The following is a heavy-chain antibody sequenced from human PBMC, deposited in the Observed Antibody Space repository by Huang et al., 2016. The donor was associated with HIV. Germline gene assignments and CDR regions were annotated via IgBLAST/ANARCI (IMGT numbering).Heavy chain of an antibody. CDR3: ASQHIGAAATWF. J-gene: IGHJ4*02. CDR2: VYQSGRN. V-gene: IGHV4-39*01. CDR1: GDFIISTNYY. Sequence: QLQLQESGPGQVKPSETLSLTCTVSGDFIISTNYYWGWIRPSPGKGLEWVGSVYQSGRNNDNPSLKSRVTLSVDTSRNQCSLRLNSVTAADTAVYYCASQHIGAAATWFWGRGTQVAVSS. D-gene: IGHD6-13*01.